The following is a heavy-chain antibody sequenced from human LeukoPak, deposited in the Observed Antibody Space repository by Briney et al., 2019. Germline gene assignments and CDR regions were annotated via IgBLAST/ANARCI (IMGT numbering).Heavy chain of an antibody. J-gene: IGHJ6*03. CDR3: AGDAFSYGSGSPAKPYYYYYMDV. CDR1: GGSISSSSYY. Sequence: PSETLSLTCTVSGGSISSSSYYWGWIRQPPGKGLEWIGSIYYSGSTYYNPSLKSRVTISGDTSKNQFSLKLSSVTAADTAVYYCAGDAFSYGSGSPAKPYYYYYMDVWGKGTTVTISS. CDR2: IYYSGST. D-gene: IGHD3-10*01. V-gene: IGHV4-39*07.